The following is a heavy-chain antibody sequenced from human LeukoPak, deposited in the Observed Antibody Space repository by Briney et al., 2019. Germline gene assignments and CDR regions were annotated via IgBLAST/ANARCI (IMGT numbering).Heavy chain of an antibody. CDR3: ARPVYGDYLGYMDV. D-gene: IGHD4-17*01. CDR2: INPNSGGT. V-gene: IGHV1-2*02. Sequence: ASVKVSCKASGYTFTGYHMHWVRQAPGQGLEWMGWINPNSGGTNYAQKFQGRVTMTRDTSISTAYMELSRLRSDDTAVYYCARPVYGDYLGYMDVWGKGTTVTISS. J-gene: IGHJ6*03. CDR1: GYTFTGYH.